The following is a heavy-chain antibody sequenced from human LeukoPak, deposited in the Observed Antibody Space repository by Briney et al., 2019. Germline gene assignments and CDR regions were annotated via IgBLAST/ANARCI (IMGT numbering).Heavy chain of an antibody. CDR3: ASPTTYYYGSGSFYYMDV. CDR1: GYTFTSYD. Sequence: ASVKVSCKASGYTFTSYDINWVRQATGQGLEWMGWMNPNSGNTGYAQKFQGRVTITADESTSTAYMELSSLRSEDTAVYYCASPTTYYYGSGSFYYMDVWGKGTTVTVSS. J-gene: IGHJ6*03. D-gene: IGHD3-10*01. V-gene: IGHV1-8*01. CDR2: MNPNSGNT.